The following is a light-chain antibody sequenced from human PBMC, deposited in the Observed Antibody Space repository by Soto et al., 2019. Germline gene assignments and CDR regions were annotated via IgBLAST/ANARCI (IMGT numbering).Light chain of an antibody. CDR2: AAS. Sequence: DIQMTQSPSALSASVGDRVTITCRASQSISSYLNWYQQKPGKAPKLLIYAASSLQSGVPSRFSGSGSGTDFTLTISSLQPEDFATYYCQQSYMTPHTFGQG. J-gene: IGKJ2*01. CDR1: QSISSY. V-gene: IGKV1-39*01. CDR3: QQSYMTPHT.